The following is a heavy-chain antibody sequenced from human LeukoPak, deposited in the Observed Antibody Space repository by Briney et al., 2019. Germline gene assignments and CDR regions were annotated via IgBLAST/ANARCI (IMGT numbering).Heavy chain of an antibody. CDR1: GYSISSGYY. V-gene: IGHV4-38-2*01. D-gene: IGHD2-2*01. Sequence: SETLSLTCAVSGYSISSGYYWGWIRQPPGKGLEWIGSIYHSGSTYYNPSLKSRVTISVDTSKNQFSLKLSSVTAADTAVYYCERSIPAAIIWFDTWGQGTLVTVSS. J-gene: IGHJ5*02. CDR3: ERSIPAAIIWFDT. CDR2: IYHSGST.